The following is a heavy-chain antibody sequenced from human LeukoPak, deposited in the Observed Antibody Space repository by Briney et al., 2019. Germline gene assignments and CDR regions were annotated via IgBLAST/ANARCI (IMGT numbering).Heavy chain of an antibody. J-gene: IGHJ3*02. CDR1: GDSVFSNSS. CDR3: VRGGQGDGHSADEGFDI. CDR2: TYYRSKWYN. Sequence: SQTLSLTFAISGDSVFSNSSWNWIRRSPSRGLEWLGRTYYRSKWYNDYGVSVKSRININPDTSKNHFSLQLSSVTPEDTAVYYCVRGGQGDGHSADEGFDIWGQGTMVTVS. D-gene: IGHD5-18*01. V-gene: IGHV6-1*01.